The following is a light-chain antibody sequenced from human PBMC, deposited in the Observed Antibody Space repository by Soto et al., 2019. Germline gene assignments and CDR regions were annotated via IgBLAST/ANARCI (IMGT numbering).Light chain of an antibody. CDR3: QQYNSYLT. J-gene: IGKJ1*01. CDR1: QSISSW. Sequence: DIQLTQSPSLLSASVGDRVTITCRASQSISSWLAWYQQKPGKAPKLLIYDASSLESGVPSRFSGSGSGTEFTLTISSLQPDDFATYYCQQYNSYLTFGQGTKVDI. CDR2: DAS. V-gene: IGKV1-5*01.